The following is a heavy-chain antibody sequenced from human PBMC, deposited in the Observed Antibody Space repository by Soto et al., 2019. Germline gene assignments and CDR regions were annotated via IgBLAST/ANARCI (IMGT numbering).Heavy chain of an antibody. Sequence: PSETLSLTCTVSGGSMSSYYWSWIRQPPGKGLEWIGIIYYSGSTYYNPSLKSRVTISVDTSKNQFSLKLSSVSATDTAVYYCATSNWFDPWGQGTLVTVSS. V-gene: IGHV4-59*04. CDR1: GGSMSSYY. CDR2: IYYSGST. J-gene: IGHJ5*02. CDR3: ATSNWFDP. D-gene: IGHD2-2*01.